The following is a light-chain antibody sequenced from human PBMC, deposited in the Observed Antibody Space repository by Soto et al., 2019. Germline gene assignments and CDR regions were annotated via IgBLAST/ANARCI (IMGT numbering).Light chain of an antibody. Sequence: QLVLTQPPSASGTPGQRVTISCSGSSSNIGSNYVYWYQQLPGTAPKLLIYRNNQRPSGVPDRFSGSKSGTSASLAISGLRSEDEAYYYCVAWDDSLSGPVFGGGTQLTVL. J-gene: IGLJ7*01. CDR1: SSNIGSNY. CDR2: RNN. CDR3: VAWDDSLSGPV. V-gene: IGLV1-47*01.